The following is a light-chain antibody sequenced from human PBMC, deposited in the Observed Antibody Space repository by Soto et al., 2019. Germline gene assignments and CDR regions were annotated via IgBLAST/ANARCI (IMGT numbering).Light chain of an antibody. J-gene: IGKJ4*01. Sequence: IVFSQSPCTLSLSPGESATLSCRASQSVSNNYLAWYQQKPGQAPRLLIYGASNRATGIPDRFSGSGSGTDFTLTISRLEPEDFAVYYCQQFSSYPLTFGGRAKVDIK. CDR3: QQFSSYPLT. V-gene: IGKV3-20*01. CDR1: QSVSNNY. CDR2: GAS.